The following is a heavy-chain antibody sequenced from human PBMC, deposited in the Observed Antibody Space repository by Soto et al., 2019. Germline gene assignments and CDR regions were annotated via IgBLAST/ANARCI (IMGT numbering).Heavy chain of an antibody. CDR2: TSYDGKNK. J-gene: IGHJ4*02. CDR1: GFTFSNFV. D-gene: IGHD6-13*01. Sequence: LRLSCAASGFTFSNFVMHWVRQAPGKGLEWVAATSYDGKNKDHADSVKGRFTISRDNSKNTLYLQMNSLRHEDTAVYFCARERAIAATGIFYYWGQGTLVTVSS. V-gene: IGHV3-30*04. CDR3: ARERAIAATGIFYY.